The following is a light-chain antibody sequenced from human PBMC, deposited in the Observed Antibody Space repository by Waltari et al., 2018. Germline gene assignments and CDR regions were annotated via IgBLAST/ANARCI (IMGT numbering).Light chain of an antibody. CDR3: QQYNSYSLLT. Sequence: DIRMTQSPSTLSASAGDRVIISCRASPSISKWLAWYQQKPGKAPKLLIYEASTLQSGVPSRFSGTGSGTDFTLTISSLQPDDVATYYCQQYNSYSLLTFGGGTK. CDR2: EAS. V-gene: IGKV1-5*03. J-gene: IGKJ4*01. CDR1: PSISKW.